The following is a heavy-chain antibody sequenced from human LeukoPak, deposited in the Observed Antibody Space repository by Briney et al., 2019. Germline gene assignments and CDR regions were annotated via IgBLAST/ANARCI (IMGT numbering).Heavy chain of an antibody. J-gene: IGHJ3*02. CDR3: ATLISEAGIVGATDAFDI. Sequence: ASVKVSCKASGYTFTGYYMHWVRQAPGQGLEWMGWINPNSGGTNYAQKFQGRVTMTRDTSISTAYMELSRLRSGDTAVYYCATLISEAGIVGATDAFDIWGQGTMVTVSS. V-gene: IGHV1-2*02. D-gene: IGHD1-26*01. CDR2: INPNSGGT. CDR1: GYTFTGYY.